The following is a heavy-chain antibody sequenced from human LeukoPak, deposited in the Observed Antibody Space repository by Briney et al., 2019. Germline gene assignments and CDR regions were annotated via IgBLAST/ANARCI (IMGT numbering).Heavy chain of an antibody. D-gene: IGHD2-2*01. CDR3: ARGWSVVVPAANNWFGP. J-gene: IGHJ5*02. Sequence: GASVKVSCKASGYTFTSYYMHWVRQAPGQGLEWMGIINPSGGSTSYAQKFQGRVTMTRDMSTSTVYMELSSLRSGDTAVYYCARGWSVVVPAANNWFGPWGQGTLVTVSS. CDR1: GYTFTSYY. CDR2: INPSGGST. V-gene: IGHV1-46*01.